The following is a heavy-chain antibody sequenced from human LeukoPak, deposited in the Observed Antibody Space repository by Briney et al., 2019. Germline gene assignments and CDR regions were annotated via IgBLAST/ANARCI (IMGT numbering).Heavy chain of an antibody. V-gene: IGHV3-21*01. D-gene: IGHD3-3*01. J-gene: IGHJ3*02. CDR2: ISSSSSYI. CDR1: GFTFSRYS. Sequence: GGSLRLSCAASGFTFSRYSMNWVRQAPGKGLEWVSFISSSSSYIYYADSVKGRFTISRDNAKNSLYLQMNSLRAEDTALYYRARGEWSADAFDIWGQGTMVTVSS. CDR3: ARGEWSADAFDI.